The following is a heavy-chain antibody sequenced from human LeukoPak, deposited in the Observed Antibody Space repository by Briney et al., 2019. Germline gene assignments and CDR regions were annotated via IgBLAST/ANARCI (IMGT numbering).Heavy chain of an antibody. V-gene: IGHV3-48*01. CDR1: GFTFSSQN. CDR3: ARERGELSSSSPYYYMDV. J-gene: IGHJ6*03. Sequence: SGGSLRLSCAASGFTFSSQNMNWVRQAPGKGLEWVSYISSSSSTIYYADSVKGRFTISRDNAKNSLYLQMNSLRAEDTAVYYCARERGELSSSSPYYYMDVWGKGTTVTVSS. CDR2: ISSSSSTI. D-gene: IGHD3-16*02.